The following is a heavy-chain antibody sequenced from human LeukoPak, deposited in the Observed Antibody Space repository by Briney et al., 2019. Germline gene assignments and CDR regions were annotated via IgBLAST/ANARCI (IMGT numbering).Heavy chain of an antibody. Sequence: ASVKVSCKASGYTFTSYGISWVRQAPGQGLEWMGWISAYNGNTNYAQKLQGRVTMTTDTSTSTAYMELRSLRSDDTSVYYCASIDTLYSDYVWGSYRYLNTYIDYFGPAALV. D-gene: IGHD3-16*02. V-gene: IGHV1-18*01. CDR2: ISAYNGNT. CDR3: ASIDTLYSDYVWGSYRYLNTYIDY. CDR1: GYTFTSYG. J-gene: IGHJ4*02.